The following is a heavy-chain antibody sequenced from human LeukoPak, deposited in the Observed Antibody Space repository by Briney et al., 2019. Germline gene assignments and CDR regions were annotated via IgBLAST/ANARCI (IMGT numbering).Heavy chain of an antibody. D-gene: IGHD2-8*01. Sequence: PSQTLSLTCTVSGGSISSGAYYWGWIRQPPGKGLEWIGSIYYSGSTYDNPSLKSRVTISVDTSRNQFSLKLSSVTAADTAVYYCARDVSPNGVVDYWGQGTLVTVSS. J-gene: IGHJ4*02. V-gene: IGHV4-39*07. CDR3: ARDVSPNGVVDY. CDR1: GGSISSGAYY. CDR2: IYYSGST.